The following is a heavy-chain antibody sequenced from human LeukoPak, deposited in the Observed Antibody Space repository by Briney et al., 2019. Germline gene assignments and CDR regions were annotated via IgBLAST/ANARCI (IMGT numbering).Heavy chain of an antibody. CDR3: ARTLRYWNYGEEGYNWFDP. D-gene: IGHD1-7*01. CDR1: GGSISSSSYY. CDR2: IYYSGST. Sequence: PSETLSLTCTVSGGSISSSSYYWGWIRQPSGKGLEWIGSIYYSGSTYYNPSLKSRVTISVDTSKNQFSLKLSSVTAADTAVYYCARTLRYWNYGEEGYNWFDPWGQGTLVTVSS. V-gene: IGHV4-39*07. J-gene: IGHJ5*02.